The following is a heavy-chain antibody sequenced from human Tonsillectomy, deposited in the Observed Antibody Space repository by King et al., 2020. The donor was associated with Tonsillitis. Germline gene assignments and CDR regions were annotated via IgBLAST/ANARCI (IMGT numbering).Heavy chain of an antibody. V-gene: IGHV3-23*04. D-gene: IGHD3-22*01. Sequence: VQLVESGGGLVQPGGSLRLSCAVSGFPFNSYAMSWVRQAPGKGLEWVSVISGDGGSTYYADSVKGRFTISRDKSKNTLYLQMNSLRAEDTAVYYCAKIYDSSGYYYFYYFDYWGQGTLVTVSS. CDR2: ISGDGGST. J-gene: IGHJ4*02. CDR3: AKIYDSSGYYYFYYFDY. CDR1: GFPFNSYA.